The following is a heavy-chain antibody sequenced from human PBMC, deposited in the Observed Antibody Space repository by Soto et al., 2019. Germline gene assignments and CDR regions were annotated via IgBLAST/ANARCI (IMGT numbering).Heavy chain of an antibody. V-gene: IGHV4-31*03. CDR3: ARALVVAAPRFDP. D-gene: IGHD2-15*01. Sequence: NLSLPCPVSGGSISSGGYYWSWIRQHPGKGLEWIGYIYYSGSTYYNPSLKSRVTISVDTSKNQFSLKLSSVTAADTAVYYCARALVVAAPRFDPWGQGTLVTVSS. J-gene: IGHJ5*02. CDR1: GGSISSGGYY. CDR2: IYYSGST.